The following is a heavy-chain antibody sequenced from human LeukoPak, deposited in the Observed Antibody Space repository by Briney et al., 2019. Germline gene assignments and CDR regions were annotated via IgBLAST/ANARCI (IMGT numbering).Heavy chain of an antibody. V-gene: IGHV3-23*01. CDR1: GFTFNNYA. J-gene: IGHJ5*02. D-gene: IGHD4-17*01. CDR3: AKAFTVTDH. Sequence: PGGSLRLSCAASGFTFNNYAMSWVRQTPGKGLEWVSAISGSGGSTYYADSVKGRFTISRDNSKNTLNLQMNSLRAEDTAVYYCAKAFTVTDHWGQGTLVTVSS. CDR2: ISGSGGST.